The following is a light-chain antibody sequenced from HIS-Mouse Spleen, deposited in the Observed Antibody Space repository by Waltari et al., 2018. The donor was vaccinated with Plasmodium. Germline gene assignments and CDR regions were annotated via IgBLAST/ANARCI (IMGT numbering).Light chain of an antibody. V-gene: IGLV3-10*01. CDR2: QDS. CDR3: YSTDSSGNHRV. Sequence: SYELTQPPSVSVSPGQTASIPCSGDTLGDKYASWYQQKPGQSPVLVIYQDSKRPSGIPERFSGSSSGTMATLTISGAQVEDEADYYCYSTDSSGNHRVFGGGTKLTVL. J-gene: IGLJ3*02. CDR1: TLGDKY.